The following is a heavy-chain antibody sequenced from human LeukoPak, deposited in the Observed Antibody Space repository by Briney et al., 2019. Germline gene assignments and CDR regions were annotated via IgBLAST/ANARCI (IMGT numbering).Heavy chain of an antibody. CDR2: ISSNGGST. CDR1: GFSFSSYA. D-gene: IGHD4-17*01. V-gene: IGHV3-64D*06. Sequence: PGGSLRLSCSASGFSFSSYAMHWVRQAPGKGLEYVSAISSNGGSTYYTDSVKGGFTISRDNSENTLYLQMSSLRAEDTAVYYCAQMTTDLPLDYWGQGTLVTVSS. J-gene: IGHJ4*02. CDR3: AQMTTDLPLDY.